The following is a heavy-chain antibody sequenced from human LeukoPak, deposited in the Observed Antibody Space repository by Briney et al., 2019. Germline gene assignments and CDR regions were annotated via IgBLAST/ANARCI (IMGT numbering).Heavy chain of an antibody. J-gene: IGHJ4*02. D-gene: IGHD3-3*01. CDR1: GFTFSSYW. CDR2: IKQDGSEK. Sequence: GGSLRLSCAASGFTFSSYWMSWVRQAPGKGLEWVANIKQDGSEKYYVDSVKGRFTISRDNAKNPLYLQMNSLRAEDTAVYYCARDHYDFWSGYYMDNYFDYWGQGTLVTVSS. V-gene: IGHV3-7*01. CDR3: ARDHYDFWSGYYMDNYFDY.